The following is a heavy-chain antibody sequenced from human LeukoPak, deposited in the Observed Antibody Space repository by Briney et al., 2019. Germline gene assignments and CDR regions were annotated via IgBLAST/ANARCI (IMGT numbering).Heavy chain of an antibody. V-gene: IGHV1-69*13. CDR3: ARSRYYYDSSGYPELGY. J-gene: IGHJ4*02. CDR1: GGTFSSYA. Sequence: SVKVSCKASGGTFSSYAITWVRQAPGQGLEWMGWIIPIFGTANYAQKFQGRVTITADESTSTAYMELSSLRSEDTAVYYCARSRYYYDSSGYPELGYWGQGTLVTVSS. CDR2: IIPIFGTA. D-gene: IGHD3-22*01.